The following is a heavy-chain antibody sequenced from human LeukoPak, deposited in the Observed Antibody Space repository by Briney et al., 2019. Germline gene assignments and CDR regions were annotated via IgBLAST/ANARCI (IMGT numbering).Heavy chain of an antibody. Sequence: PGGSLRLSCAASGFTFDNYGMSWVRQVPEKGLEWVSSINGNGGSTAYADSVKGRFTISRDNAKNSLYLQMNSLRAEDTAVYYCARGELRYFDWLPNWFDPWGQGTLVTVSS. CDR2: INGNGGST. J-gene: IGHJ5*02. CDR3: ARGELRYFDWLPNWFDP. D-gene: IGHD3-9*01. V-gene: IGHV3-20*04. CDR1: GFTFDNYG.